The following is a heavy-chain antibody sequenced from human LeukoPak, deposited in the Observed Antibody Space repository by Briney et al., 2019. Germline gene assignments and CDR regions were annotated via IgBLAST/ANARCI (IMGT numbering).Heavy chain of an antibody. CDR3: ARPRGYFRWFDP. J-gene: IGHJ5*02. Sequence: SETLSLTCAVYGGSFSGYYWSWIRQPPGKGLEWIGEINHSGSTNYNPSLKSRVTISVDTSKNQFSLKLSSVTAADTAVYYCARPRGYFRWFDPWGQGTLVTVSS. D-gene: IGHD2-2*03. CDR1: GGSFSGYY. CDR2: INHSGST. V-gene: IGHV4-34*01.